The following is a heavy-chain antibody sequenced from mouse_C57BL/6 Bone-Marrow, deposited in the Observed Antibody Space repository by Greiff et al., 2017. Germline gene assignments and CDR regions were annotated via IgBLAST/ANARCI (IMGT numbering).Heavy chain of an antibody. J-gene: IGHJ3*01. D-gene: IGHD2-1*01. CDR3: AREDYGNYGFAY. CDR2: IDPSDSYT. Sequence: QVQLQQPGAELVKPGASVKLSCKASGYTFTSYWMQWVKQRPGQGLEWIGEIDPSDSYTNYNQKFKGKATLTVDTSSSTAYMQLSSLTSEDSAVYYCAREDYGNYGFAYWGQGTLVAVSA. CDR1: GYTFTSYW. V-gene: IGHV1-50*01.